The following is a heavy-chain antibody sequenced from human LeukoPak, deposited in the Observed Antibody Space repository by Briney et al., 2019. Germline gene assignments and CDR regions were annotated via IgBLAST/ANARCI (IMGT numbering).Heavy chain of an antibody. Sequence: SQTLSLTCAISGDTFSNNSATWNWLRQSPSRGLEWLGRTYYRSKWYGHYAVSVKSRININADTSKNQFSLQLNSVTPEDTAVYYCARGPGTLASWGQGTLVTVSS. CDR3: ARGPGTLAS. CDR1: GDTFSNNSAT. V-gene: IGHV6-1*01. CDR2: TYYRSKWYG. J-gene: IGHJ4*02.